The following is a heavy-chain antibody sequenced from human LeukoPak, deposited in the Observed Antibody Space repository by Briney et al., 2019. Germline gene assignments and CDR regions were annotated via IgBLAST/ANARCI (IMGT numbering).Heavy chain of an antibody. CDR3: ARDPVTIFGVVTQFDP. J-gene: IGHJ5*02. D-gene: IGHD3-3*01. CDR2: TYYRSKWYN. Sequence: SPTLSLTCAISGGSVSSNSAAWNWIRPSPSSGLEWLGRTYYRSKWYNDYAVSVKSRITINPDTSKNQFSLQLNSVTPEDTAVYYCARDPVTIFGVVTQFDPWGQGTLVTVSS. CDR1: GGSVSSNSAA. V-gene: IGHV6-1*01.